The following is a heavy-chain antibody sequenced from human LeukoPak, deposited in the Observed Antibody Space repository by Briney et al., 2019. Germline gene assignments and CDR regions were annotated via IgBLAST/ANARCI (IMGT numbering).Heavy chain of an antibody. Sequence: GRSLRLSCEASGFTFSNYAMNWVRQAPGKGLEWVAVISYDGNKKYYADSVESRFTISRDNSKNTLYLQMNSLRAEDTAVYYCARWKSLKGTFDYWGQGTLVTVSS. J-gene: IGHJ4*02. CDR2: ISYDGNKK. D-gene: IGHD1-7*01. CDR1: GFTFSNYA. V-gene: IGHV3-30*04. CDR3: ARWKSLKGTFDY.